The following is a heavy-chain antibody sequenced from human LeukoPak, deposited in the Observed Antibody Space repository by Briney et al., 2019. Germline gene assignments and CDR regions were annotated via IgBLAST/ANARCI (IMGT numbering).Heavy chain of an antibody. Sequence: ASVKVSCKASGGTFSSYAISWVRQAPVQGLEWMGGIIPIFGTANYAQKFQGRVTIIADESTSTAYMELSSLRSEDTAVYYCARVGGIAARPDLGHFDYWGQGTLVTVSS. J-gene: IGHJ4*02. CDR3: ARVGGIAARPDLGHFDY. CDR1: GGTFSSYA. CDR2: IIPIFGTA. D-gene: IGHD6-6*01. V-gene: IGHV1-69*13.